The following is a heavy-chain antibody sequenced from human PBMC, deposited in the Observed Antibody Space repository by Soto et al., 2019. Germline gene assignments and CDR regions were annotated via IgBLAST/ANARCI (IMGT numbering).Heavy chain of an antibody. CDR1: GDSVSSNSAA. Sequence: SQTLSLPCAISGDSVSSNSAAWNFIRQSPSRGLEWLGRTYYRSKWYNDYAVSVKSRITINPDTSKNQFSLQLNSVTPEDTAVYYCARTRAARPYNWFDPWGQGTLVTVSS. CDR2: TYYRSKWYN. V-gene: IGHV6-1*01. J-gene: IGHJ5*02. CDR3: ARTRAARPYNWFDP. D-gene: IGHD6-6*01.